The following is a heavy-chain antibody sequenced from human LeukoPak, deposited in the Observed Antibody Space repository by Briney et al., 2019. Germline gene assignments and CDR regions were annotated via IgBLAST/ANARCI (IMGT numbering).Heavy chain of an antibody. V-gene: IGHV3-74*01. CDR2: INSDGSST. Sequence: GGSLRLSCAASGFTFSSYWMHWVRQAPGKGLVWVSRINSDGSSTSYADSVKGRFTISRDNAKNTLYLQMNSLRAEDTAVYYCARDETPGITIIVENAFDIWGQGTMVTVSS. D-gene: IGHD3-22*01. CDR3: ARDETPGITIIVENAFDI. J-gene: IGHJ3*02. CDR1: GFTFSSYW.